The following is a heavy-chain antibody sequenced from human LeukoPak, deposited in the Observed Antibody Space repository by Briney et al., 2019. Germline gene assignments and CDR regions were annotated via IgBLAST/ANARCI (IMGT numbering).Heavy chain of an antibody. D-gene: IGHD3-10*01. Sequence: PSETLSLTCTVSGGSIRSDGYYWSWVRQAPGRRLEWIGYIYHRGGTSFNPSLKSRITMSVDKSKNQFSLHLASVTAADTAVYYCAKGGESSLPFDYWGQGTLVTVSS. CDR1: GGSIRSDGYY. V-gene: IGHV4-30-2*01. CDR2: IYHRGGT. CDR3: AKGGESSLPFDY. J-gene: IGHJ4*02.